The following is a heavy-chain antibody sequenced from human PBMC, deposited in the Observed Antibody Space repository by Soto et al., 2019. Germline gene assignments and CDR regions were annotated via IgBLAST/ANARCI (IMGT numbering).Heavy chain of an antibody. Sequence: GGSVRLACAASGFTFSSYWMHWVRQAPGKGLVWVSRMNEDGGTTDYADSVKGRFTISRDNAKNTLYLQMNSLRVEDTAVYYWASDLPGRADVCGQGTTGPVSS. V-gene: IGHV3-74*01. CDR2: MNEDGGTT. J-gene: IGHJ6*02. CDR1: GFTFSSYW. CDR3: ASDLPGRADV.